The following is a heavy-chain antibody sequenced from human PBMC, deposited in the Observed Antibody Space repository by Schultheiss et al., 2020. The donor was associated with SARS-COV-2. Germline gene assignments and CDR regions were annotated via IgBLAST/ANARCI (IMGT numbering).Heavy chain of an antibody. Sequence: ASVKVSCKASGGTFSSYAISWVRQATGQGLEWMGWMNPNSGNTGYAQKFQGRVTMTRDTSISTAYMELSRLRSDDTAVYYCARSRTSIDYDFWGQGTLVTVSS. CDR1: GGTFSSYA. CDR3: ARSRTSIDYDF. V-gene: IGHV1-8*02. J-gene: IGHJ4*02. CDR2: MNPNSGNT. D-gene: IGHD1-14*01.